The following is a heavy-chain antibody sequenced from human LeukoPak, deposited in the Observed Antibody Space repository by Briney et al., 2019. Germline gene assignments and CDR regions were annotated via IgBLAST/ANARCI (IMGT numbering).Heavy chain of an antibody. J-gene: IGHJ3*02. CDR1: GGTFSSYA. CDR3: ARPIWGHAFDI. Sequence: ASVKVSCKASGGTFSSYAISWVRQAPGQGLEWMGRIIPILGIANYAQKFQGRVTITTDESTSTAYMELSSLRSEDTAVYYCARPIWGHAFDIWGQGTMVTVSS. CDR2: IIPILGIA. V-gene: IGHV1-69*04. D-gene: IGHD7-27*01.